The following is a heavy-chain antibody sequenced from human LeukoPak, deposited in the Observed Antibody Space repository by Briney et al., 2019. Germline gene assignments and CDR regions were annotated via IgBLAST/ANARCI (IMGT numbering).Heavy chain of an antibody. V-gene: IGHV3-48*02. CDR3: ARDRDSGDYTAAPGDY. CDR2: ISSSGSTI. CDR1: GFTFSSYS. D-gene: IGHD4-17*01. J-gene: IGHJ4*02. Sequence: PGGSLRLSCAASGFTFSSYSMNWVRQAPGKGLEWISYISSSGSTINYADSVKGRFTISRDSAKNSLYLQMNSLRDEDTAVYYCARDRDSGDYTAAPGDYWGQGTPVTVSS.